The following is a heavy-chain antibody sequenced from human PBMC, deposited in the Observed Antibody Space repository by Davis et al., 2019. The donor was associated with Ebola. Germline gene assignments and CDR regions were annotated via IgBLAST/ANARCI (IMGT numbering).Heavy chain of an antibody. Sequence: GESLKISCAASGFTFSSYAMSWVRQAPGKGLEWVANIKEDGSQTYYVDSVKGRFTISRDNPENSLYLQMNSLRDEDTAVYYCAGQWFGILYYYYGMDVWGQGTTVTVSS. CDR2: IKEDGSQT. CDR1: GFTFSSYA. D-gene: IGHD3-10*01. J-gene: IGHJ6*02. CDR3: AGQWFGILYYYYGMDV. V-gene: IGHV3-7*01.